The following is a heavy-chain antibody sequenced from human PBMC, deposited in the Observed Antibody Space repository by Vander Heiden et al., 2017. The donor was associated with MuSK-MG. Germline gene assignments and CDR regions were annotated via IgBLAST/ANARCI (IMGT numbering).Heavy chain of an antibody. CDR2: ISAYNGDT. D-gene: IGHD2-2*01. J-gene: IGHJ4*02. Sequence: QVQLVQSGAEVKKPGASVKVYCKASGYTFTSYGISWVRQAPGQGLEWMGWISAYNGDTNYAQKLQGRVTMTTDTSTSTAYMELRSLRSDDTAVYYCARGGDIVVVPAAILALDYWGQGTLVTVSS. CDR1: GYTFTSYG. V-gene: IGHV1-18*01. CDR3: ARGGDIVVVPAAILALDY.